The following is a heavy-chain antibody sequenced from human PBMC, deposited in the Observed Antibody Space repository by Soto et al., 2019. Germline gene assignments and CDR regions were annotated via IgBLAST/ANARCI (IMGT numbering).Heavy chain of an antibody. CDR1: GYTFTGYY. V-gene: IGHV1-2*04. Sequence: ASVKVSCKASGYTFTGYYMHWVRQAPGQGLEWMGWINPNSGGTNYAQKFQGWVTMTRDTSISTAYMELSRLRSDDTAVYYCAREAEYSSSSIYYYYYGMDVWGQGTTVTVSS. CDR2: INPNSGGT. J-gene: IGHJ6*02. D-gene: IGHD6-6*01. CDR3: AREAEYSSSSIYYYYYGMDV.